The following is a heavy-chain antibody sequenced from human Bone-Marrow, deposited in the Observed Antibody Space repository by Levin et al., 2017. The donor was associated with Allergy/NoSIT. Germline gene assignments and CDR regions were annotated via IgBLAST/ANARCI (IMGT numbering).Heavy chain of an antibody. D-gene: IGHD2-2*01. V-gene: IGHV3-13*04. J-gene: IGHJ4*02. CDR2: IGTAADS. CDR1: GFTFSSYD. Sequence: GASVKVSCAASGFTFSSYDMHWVRQATGRGLEWVSAIGTAADSYYSGSVKGRFTVSRDNAKHSFYLQMNSLRAGDTAVYYCARVALPRYCTSTSCSDSGYYFDYWGQGTLVTVSS. CDR3: ARVALPRYCTSTSCSDSGYYFDY.